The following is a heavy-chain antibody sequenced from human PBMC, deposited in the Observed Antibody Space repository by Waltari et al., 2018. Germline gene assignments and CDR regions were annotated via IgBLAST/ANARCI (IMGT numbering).Heavy chain of an antibody. CDR2: IYYSGST. D-gene: IGHD4-17*01. Sequence: QVQLQESGPGLVKPSQTLSLTCTVSGGSISSGGYYWSWIRQHPGKGLEWIGYIYYSGSTYYNPSLKSRVTISVDTSKNQFSLKLSSVTAADTAVYYCARGDYGGNSGRGDAFDIWGQGTTVTVSS. CDR1: GGSISSGGYY. J-gene: IGHJ3*02. V-gene: IGHV4-31*03. CDR3: ARGDYGGNSGRGDAFDI.